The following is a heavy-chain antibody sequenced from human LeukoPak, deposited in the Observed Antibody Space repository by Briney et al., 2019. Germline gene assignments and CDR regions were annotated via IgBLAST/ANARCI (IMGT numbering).Heavy chain of an antibody. CDR3: ARVPNYGGTNWFDP. J-gene: IGHJ5*02. CDR2: MNPNSGNT. Sequence: ASVKVSCKASGYTFTNYGINWVRQATGQGLEWMGWMNPNSGNTGYAQKFQGRVTMTRNTSISTAYMELSSLRSEDTAVYYCARVPNYGGTNWFDPWGQGTLVTVSS. V-gene: IGHV1-8*02. CDR1: GYTFTNYG. D-gene: IGHD4-23*01.